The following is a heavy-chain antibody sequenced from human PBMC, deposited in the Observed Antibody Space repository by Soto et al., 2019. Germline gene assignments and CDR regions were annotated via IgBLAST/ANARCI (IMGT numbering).Heavy chain of an antibody. V-gene: IGHV5-51*01. CDR1: GYSFTIYC. CDR3: ARQRKVAAQGYYYYGMDV. J-gene: IGHJ6*02. D-gene: IGHD6-25*01. CDR2: IYPGDSDT. Sequence: PGESLKISWNGPGYSFTIYCIGWVLQIPGKGLEWMGIIYPGDSDTRYSPSFQGQVTISADKSISTAYLQWSSLKASDTAMYYCARQRKVAAQGYYYYGMDVWGQGTTVTVSS.